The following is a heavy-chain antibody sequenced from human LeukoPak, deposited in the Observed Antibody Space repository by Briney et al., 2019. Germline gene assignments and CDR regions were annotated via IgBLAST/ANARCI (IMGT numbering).Heavy chain of an antibody. V-gene: IGHV3-23*01. CDR1: GFTFSNYA. D-gene: IGHD1-7*01. J-gene: IGHJ4*02. CDR3: LTVRKYLRVGWNSNFDY. Sequence: GGSLRLSCAASGFTFSNYAMSWVRQAPGKGLEWVSDISGSGGSTYYADSVKGRFIISRDNSKNTLYLQMNSLRAEDTAVYYCLTVRKYLRVGWNSNFDYWGQGTLVTVSS. CDR2: ISGSGGST.